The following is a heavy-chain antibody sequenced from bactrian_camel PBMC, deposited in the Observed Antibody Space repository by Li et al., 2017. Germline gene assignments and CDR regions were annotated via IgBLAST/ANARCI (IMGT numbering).Heavy chain of an antibody. CDR3: ATWWSVGF. CDR1: GFSFSIYA. D-gene: IGHD7*01. CDR2: IDTGGGNT. V-gene: IGHV3S40*01. J-gene: IGHJ6*01. Sequence: VQLVESGGGLVQPGGALRLSCASSGFSFSIYAMHWGRQIPGKGLEWVSGIDTGGGNTYYADSVKGRFTISRDNAKNTLYLQMNSLKTEDTAVYYCATWWSVGFWGQGTQVTVS.